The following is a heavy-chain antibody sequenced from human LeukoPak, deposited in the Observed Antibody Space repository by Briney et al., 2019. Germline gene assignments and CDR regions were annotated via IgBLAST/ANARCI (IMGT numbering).Heavy chain of an antibody. CDR3: ARVGRGDTYGYVDY. CDR2: LYSGGNT. Sequence: GVYLRLSCAASGFTVSSKYMSWVRQTPGKGLAWVSVLYSGGNTYYEDSVRGRFTISRDNSKNMLFLQMNSLRAEDTAVYYCARVGRGDTYGYVDYWGQGTLVTVSS. CDR1: GFTVSSKY. J-gene: IGHJ4*02. V-gene: IGHV3-66*01. D-gene: IGHD5-18*01.